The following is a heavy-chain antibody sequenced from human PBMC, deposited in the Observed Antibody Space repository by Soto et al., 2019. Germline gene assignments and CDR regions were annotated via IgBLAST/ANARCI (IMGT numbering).Heavy chain of an antibody. J-gene: IGHJ4*02. CDR3: ARKPSVYSLGNYFVFHIDS. D-gene: IGHD3-10*01. CDR1: GFSINNSGVG. CDR2: IFWDNEN. Sequence: QITLKESGPSLVKPTQTLTLTCTFSGFSINNSGVGVGWIRQPPGKALEWLALIFWDNENRYRLSLRGRPTISQDNSNAQVVLTMNHMPPADTGTYFCARKPSVYSLGNYFVFHIDSCGQGILVTVPS. V-gene: IGHV2-5*02.